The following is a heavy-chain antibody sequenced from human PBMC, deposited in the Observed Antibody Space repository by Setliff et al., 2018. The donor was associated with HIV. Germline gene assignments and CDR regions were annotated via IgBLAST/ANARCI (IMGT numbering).Heavy chain of an antibody. CDR1: GFTFTTYG. CDR3: ARAYDVLTGYFDY. D-gene: IGHD3-9*01. CDR2: ISGYNGHT. V-gene: IGHV1-18*01. Sequence: GASVKVSCKTSGFTFTTYGITWVRQAPGQGLEWMGWISGYNGHTNFAQKLQDRVTMTTDTSTSTAYMELRSLRSDDTAVYYCARAYDVLTGYFDYWGQGTLVTVSS. J-gene: IGHJ4*02.